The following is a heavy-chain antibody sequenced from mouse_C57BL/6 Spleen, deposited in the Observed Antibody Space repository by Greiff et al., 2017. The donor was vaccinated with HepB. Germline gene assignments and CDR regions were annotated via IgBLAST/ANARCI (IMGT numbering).Heavy chain of an antibody. CDR1: GYSITSGYY. Sequence: ESGPGLVKPSQSLSLTCSVTGYSITSGYYWIWIRQFPGNKLEWMGYISYDGSNNYNPSLNNRISITRDTTKNQFFLKVNSVTTEDTATYYCARDGTGTGYFDVWGTGTTVTVSS. CDR3: ARDGTGTGYFDV. D-gene: IGHD4-1*01. CDR2: ISYDGSN. J-gene: IGHJ1*03. V-gene: IGHV3-6*01.